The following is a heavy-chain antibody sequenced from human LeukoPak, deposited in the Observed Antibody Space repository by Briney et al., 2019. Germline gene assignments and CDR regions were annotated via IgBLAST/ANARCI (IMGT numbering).Heavy chain of an antibody. CDR3: ARAYGDFRSGYYHYYFDY. V-gene: IGHV3-7*03. Sequence: GGSLRLSCAASGFTFSSYWMSWVRQAPGKGLEGVANIKQDGSEKYYVDSVKGRFTISRDNAKNSLYLQMNSLRAEDTAVYYCARAYGDFRSGYYHYYFDYWGQGTLVTVSS. CDR2: IKQDGSEK. D-gene: IGHD3-3*01. J-gene: IGHJ4*02. CDR1: GFTFSSYW.